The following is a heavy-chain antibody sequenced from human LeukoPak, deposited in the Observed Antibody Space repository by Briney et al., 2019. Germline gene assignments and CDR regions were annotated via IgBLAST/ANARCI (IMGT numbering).Heavy chain of an antibody. J-gene: IGHJ5*02. Sequence: SETLSLTCTVSGGSISSYYWSWIRQPPGKGLEWIGYIYYSGSTNYNPSLRSRVTISVDTSKNQFALKLSSVTAADTAVYYCARAFRMYALHNWFDPWGQGTLVTVSS. CDR2: IYYSGST. D-gene: IGHD2-8*01. V-gene: IGHV4-59*01. CDR1: GGSISSYY. CDR3: ARAFRMYALHNWFDP.